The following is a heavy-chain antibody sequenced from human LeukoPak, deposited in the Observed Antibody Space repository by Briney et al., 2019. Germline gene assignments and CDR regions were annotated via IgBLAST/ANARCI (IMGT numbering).Heavy chain of an antibody. CDR2: INAGNGNT. CDR3: ASPPEDSSGWNFDY. V-gene: IGHV1-3*01. D-gene: IGHD6-19*01. J-gene: IGHJ4*02. Sequence: ASVKVSCKTSGFTFTSYYIHWVRQALGQRLEWMGWINAGNGNTKYSQKFQGRVTITRDTSASTAYMELSSLRSEDTAVYYCASPPEDSSGWNFDYWGQGTLVTVSS. CDR1: GFTFTSYY.